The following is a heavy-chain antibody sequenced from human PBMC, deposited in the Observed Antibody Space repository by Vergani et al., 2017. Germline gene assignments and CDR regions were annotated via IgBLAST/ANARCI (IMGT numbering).Heavy chain of an antibody. CDR3: ARDPLYSTTWPFLLLDMDV. D-gene: IGHD6-13*01. CDR1: GGSISSGSYY. J-gene: IGHJ6*02. V-gene: IGHV4-61*02. Sequence: QVQLQESGPGLVRPSQTLSLTCTVSGGSISSGSYYWSWFRQPAGTGLEWIGRFYTGGGTSYNPSLKSRVTISVDTSKNQFSLQLSPVTAADTAVYYCARDPLYSTTWPFLLLDMDVWGQGTTVTVSS. CDR2: FYTGGGT.